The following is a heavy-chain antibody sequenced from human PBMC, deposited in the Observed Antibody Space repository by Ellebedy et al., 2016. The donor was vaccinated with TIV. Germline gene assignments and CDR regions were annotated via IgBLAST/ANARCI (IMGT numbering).Heavy chain of an antibody. D-gene: IGHD2-21*01. CDR2: IGTAGDT. J-gene: IGHJ4*03. Sequence: GGSLRLSCAASGFTFSSYDMHWARQGTGKGLEWVSAIGTAGDTYYPGSVKGRFTISRENAKNSLYLQITSLRAEDTAVYYCARVRFGDTAVDYWGQGTPVTVSS. CDR3: ARVRFGDTAVDY. CDR1: GFTFSSYD. V-gene: IGHV3-13*01.